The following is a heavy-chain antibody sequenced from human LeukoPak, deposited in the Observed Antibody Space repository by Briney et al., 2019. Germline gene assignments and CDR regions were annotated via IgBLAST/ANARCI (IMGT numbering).Heavy chain of an antibody. CDR2: ISSSGSTI. CDR3: ARDDAPVSAWDY. V-gene: IGHV3-48*03. D-gene: IGHD3-16*01. Sequence: GGSLRLSCAASGFTFSSYEMNWVRQAPGKGLEWVSHISSSGSTIYYADSVKGRFTISRDNAKNSLYLQMNSLRAEDTAVYYCARDDAPVSAWDYWGQGTLVTVSS. J-gene: IGHJ4*02. CDR1: GFTFSSYE.